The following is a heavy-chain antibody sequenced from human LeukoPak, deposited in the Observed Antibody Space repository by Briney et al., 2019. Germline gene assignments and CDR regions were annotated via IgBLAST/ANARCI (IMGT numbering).Heavy chain of an antibody. D-gene: IGHD2-15*01. Sequence: AGGSLRLSCAASGFTFSSYSMNWVRQAPGKGLEWVSSISSSSSYRYYADSVKGRFTIPRDNAKNSLYLQMNSLRAEDTAVYYCARGRGMAFLADYWGQGTLVTVSS. V-gene: IGHV3-21*01. CDR2: ISSSSSYR. CDR3: ARGRGMAFLADY. CDR1: GFTFSSYS. J-gene: IGHJ4*02.